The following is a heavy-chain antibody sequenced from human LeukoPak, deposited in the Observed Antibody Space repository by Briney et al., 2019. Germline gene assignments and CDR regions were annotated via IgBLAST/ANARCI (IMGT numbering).Heavy chain of an antibody. CDR2: ISGSGGST. J-gene: IGHJ4*02. Sequence: GGSLRLSCAASGFTFSSYAMSWVRQAPGKGLEWVSAISGSGGSTYYADSVKGRFTISRDNSKNTLYLQMNSLRAEDTAVYYCAKAGLGYCSSTSCYSGYWGQGTLVTVSS. CDR1: GFTFSSYA. V-gene: IGHV3-23*01. D-gene: IGHD2-2*01. CDR3: AKAGLGYCSSTSCYSGY.